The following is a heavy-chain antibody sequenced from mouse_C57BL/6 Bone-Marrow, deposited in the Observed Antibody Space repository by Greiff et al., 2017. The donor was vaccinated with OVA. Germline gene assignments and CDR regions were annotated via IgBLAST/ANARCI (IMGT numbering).Heavy chain of an antibody. Sequence: QVQLQQSGAELARPGASVKLSCKASGYTFTSYGISWVKQRTGQGLEWIGEIYPRSGNTYYNEKFKGKATLTADKSSSTAYLELRSLTSEDSAVXFYSRYEYYVSGAMDYWCQGTSVTVSS. CDR3: SRYEYYVSGAMDY. D-gene: IGHD1-1*01. CDR2: IYPRSGNT. J-gene: IGHJ4*01. V-gene: IGHV1-81*01. CDR1: GYTFTSYG.